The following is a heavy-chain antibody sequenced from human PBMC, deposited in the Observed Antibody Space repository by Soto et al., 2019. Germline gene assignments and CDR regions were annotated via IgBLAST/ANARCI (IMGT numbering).Heavy chain of an antibody. CDR2: IWYDGSNK. Sequence: PGGSLRLSCAASGFTFSSYGMHWVRQAPGKGLEWVAVIWYDGSNKYYAGSVKGRFTISRDNSKNTLYLQMNSLRAEDTAVYYCARSRFDCSGGSCYPYYYMDVWGKGTTVTVSS. V-gene: IGHV3-33*01. D-gene: IGHD2-15*01. J-gene: IGHJ6*03. CDR1: GFTFSSYG. CDR3: ARSRFDCSGGSCYPYYYMDV.